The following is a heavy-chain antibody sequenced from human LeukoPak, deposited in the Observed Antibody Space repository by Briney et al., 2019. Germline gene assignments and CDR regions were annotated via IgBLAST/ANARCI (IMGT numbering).Heavy chain of an antibody. CDR3: EKCAYYDIRYYYGMDV. J-gene: IGHJ6*02. V-gene: IGHV3-48*01. Sequence: GGSLRLSCAASGFTFNSYTMNWVRQAPGKGLESVSSIRSNSRGINYADSVKGRFTISRDNSKNTLYLQMNSLRAEDTAVYYCEKCAYYDIRYYYGMDVWGQGTTVTVSS. CDR1: GFTFNSYT. D-gene: IGHD3-22*01. CDR2: IRSNSRGI.